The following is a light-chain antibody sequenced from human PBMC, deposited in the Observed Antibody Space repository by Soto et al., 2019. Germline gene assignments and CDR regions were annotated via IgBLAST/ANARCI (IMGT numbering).Light chain of an antibody. CDR1: QSVSSY. V-gene: IGKV3-11*01. CDR3: QQRSNWPPVFT. CDR2: DAS. Sequence: EIVLTQSPATLSLSPGERATLSCRASQSVSSYLAWYQQKPGQAPRLLIYDASSRATGIPARFSGSGSGTDFTLTISSLEPEDFAVYYCQQRSNWPPVFTFGPGTKVYIK. J-gene: IGKJ3*01.